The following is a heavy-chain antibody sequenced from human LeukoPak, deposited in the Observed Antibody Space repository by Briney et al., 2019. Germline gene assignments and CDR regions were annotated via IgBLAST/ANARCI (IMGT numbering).Heavy chain of an antibody. CDR2: ISGSGGST. CDR1: GFTFSSYA. Sequence: GGSLRLSCAASGFTFSSYAMSWVRQAPGKGLEWVSAISGSGGSTYYADSVKGRFTISRDNSKNTLYLQMNSLSAEDTAVYYCAVVVVAAMSFDYWGQGTLVTVSS. J-gene: IGHJ4*02. D-gene: IGHD2-15*01. CDR3: AVVVVAAMSFDY. V-gene: IGHV3-23*01.